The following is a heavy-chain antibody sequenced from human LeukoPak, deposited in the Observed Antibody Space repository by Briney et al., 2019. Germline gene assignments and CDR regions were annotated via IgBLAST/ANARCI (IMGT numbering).Heavy chain of an antibody. Sequence: SETLSLTCTVSGGSISNYYWSWIRQAAGQGLEWIGRIYSSGNTNYNPSLKSRVIMSVDTSKNQFSLKMTSVTAADTAVYYCARDSQPSVGWYYFDNWGQGALVTVSS. CDR1: GGSISNYY. CDR3: ARDSQPSVGWYYFDN. D-gene: IGHD6-19*01. CDR2: IYSSGNT. V-gene: IGHV4-4*07. J-gene: IGHJ4*02.